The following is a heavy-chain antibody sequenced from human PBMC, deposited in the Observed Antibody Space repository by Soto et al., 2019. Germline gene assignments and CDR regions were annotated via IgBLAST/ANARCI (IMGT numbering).Heavy chain of an antibody. D-gene: IGHD4-17*01. CDR1: GGSISSYY. V-gene: IGHV4-59*01. Sequence: SSETLSLTCTVSGGSISSYYWSWIRQPPGKGLEWIGYIYYSGSTNYNPSLKSRVTISVDASKNQFSLKLSSVTAADTAVYYCARPHMTTVTIGGYYGMDVWGQGTTVTVSS. CDR3: ARPHMTTVTIGGYYGMDV. CDR2: IYYSGST. J-gene: IGHJ6*02.